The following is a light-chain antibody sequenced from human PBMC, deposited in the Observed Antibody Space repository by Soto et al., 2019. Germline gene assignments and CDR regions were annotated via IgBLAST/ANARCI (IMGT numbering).Light chain of an antibody. CDR3: QQYNNWPPVT. CDR2: GAS. Sequence: EIVMTQSPATLSVSPGGRATLSCRASQSVYSNLAWYQQKPGQAPRLLIYGASTRATGIPARFSGSGAGTDFTLTISSLQSEVSAFSYCQQYNNWPPVTFGGGTRVQIK. V-gene: IGKV3-15*01. J-gene: IGKJ4*01. CDR1: QSVYSN.